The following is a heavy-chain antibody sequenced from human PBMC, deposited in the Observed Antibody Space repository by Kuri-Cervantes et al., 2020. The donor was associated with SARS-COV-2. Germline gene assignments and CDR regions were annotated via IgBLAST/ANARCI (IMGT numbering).Heavy chain of an antibody. CDR3: ARDSGGDYGSSYFDY. V-gene: IGHV3-30*03. CDR2: ISYDGSNK. CDR1: GFTFSSYS. Sequence: GGSLRLSCAASGFTFSSYSMNWVRQAPGKGLEWVAVISYDGSNKYYADSVKGRFTISRDNSKNTLYLQMNSLRAEDTAVYYCARDSGGDYGSSYFDYWGQGTLVTVSS. J-gene: IGHJ4*02. D-gene: IGHD4-17*01.